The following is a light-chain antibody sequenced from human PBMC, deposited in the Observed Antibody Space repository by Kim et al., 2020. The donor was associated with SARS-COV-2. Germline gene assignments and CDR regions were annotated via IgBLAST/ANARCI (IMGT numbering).Light chain of an antibody. J-gene: IGLJ3*02. Sequence: QRITISCNGSSSNIGAGYDVHWYRQLPGTAPKLVIYNNNNRPSGVPDRFSGSNSGTSASLVITVLQAEDEADYYCQSFDSRLTGSVFGGGTQLTVL. V-gene: IGLV1-40*01. CDR1: SSNIGAGYD. CDR2: NNN. CDR3: QSFDSRLTGSV.